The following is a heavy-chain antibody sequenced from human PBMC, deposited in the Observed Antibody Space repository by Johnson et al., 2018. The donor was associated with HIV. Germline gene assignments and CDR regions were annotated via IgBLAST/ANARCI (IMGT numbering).Heavy chain of an antibody. CDR1: GFTVR. CDR2: IYRGGST. J-gene: IGHJ3*02. CDR3: TTMSALWFGDIHVFGDGFDI. D-gene: IGHD3-10*01. Sequence: VQLVESGGGLVQPGGSLRLSCAASGFTVRTGLEWVSVIYRGGSTYYADSVKGRFTISRDNSKNTLYLQMNGLKTEDTAMYYCTTMSALWFGDIHVFGDGFDIWGQGTMVTVSS. V-gene: IGHV3-53*01.